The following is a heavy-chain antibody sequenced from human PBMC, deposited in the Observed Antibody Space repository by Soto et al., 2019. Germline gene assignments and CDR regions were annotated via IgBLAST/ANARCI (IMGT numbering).Heavy chain of an antibody. CDR1: GGSLGGFH. CDR3: ARGRTAALIETRLFRVLFDL. D-gene: IGHD3-10*01. Sequence: QVQLQQWGAGLLKPSETLSLTCDVSGGSLGGFHWSWIRQPPGKGLEWIGEISRSGSTNYDPSLKSRVTVSMDTSRNQVSLNLSSVTDADTAVYYCARGRTAALIETRLFRVLFDLWGHGNLVIVSS. V-gene: IGHV4-34*01. CDR2: ISRSGST. J-gene: IGHJ4*01.